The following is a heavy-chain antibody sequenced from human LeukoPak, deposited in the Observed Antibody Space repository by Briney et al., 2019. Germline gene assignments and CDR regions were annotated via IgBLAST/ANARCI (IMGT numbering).Heavy chain of an antibody. Sequence: GRSLRLSCAASGFTFSSYGMHWVRQAPGKGLEWVAVIWYDGSNKYYADSVKGRFTISRDNSKNPLYLQMNSLRAEDTAVYYCARVAYGSGSYPYWGQGTLVTVSS. CDR2: IWYDGSNK. D-gene: IGHD3-10*01. CDR3: ARVAYGSGSYPY. CDR1: GFTFSSYG. J-gene: IGHJ4*02. V-gene: IGHV3-33*01.